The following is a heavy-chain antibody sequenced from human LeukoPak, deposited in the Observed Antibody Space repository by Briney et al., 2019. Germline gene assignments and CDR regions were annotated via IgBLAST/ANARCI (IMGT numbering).Heavy chain of an antibody. D-gene: IGHD6-19*01. CDR1: GYTFTSYA. CDR2: INAGNGNT. V-gene: IGHV1-3*01. Sequence: GASVKVSCKASGYTFTSYAMHWVRQAPGQRLEWMGWINAGNGNTKYSQKFQGRVTITRDTSASTAYMELSSLRSEDTAVYYCARAYRQWLVYWYWGQGTLVTVSS. J-gene: IGHJ4*02. CDR3: ARAYRQWLVYWY.